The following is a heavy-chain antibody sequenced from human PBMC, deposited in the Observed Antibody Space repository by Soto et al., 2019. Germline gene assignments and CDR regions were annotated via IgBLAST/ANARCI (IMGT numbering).Heavy chain of an antibody. Sequence: GXSVKVSCNASGYTFTCYYMHWVRQAPGQGLEWMGWINPNSGGTNYSQKFQGRVTMTRDTSISTAYMELSRLRSDDTAVYYCARDGDSGYDMGEFFDYWGQGTLVTVSS. CDR2: INPNSGGT. CDR3: ARDGDSGYDMGEFFDY. V-gene: IGHV1-2*02. J-gene: IGHJ4*02. D-gene: IGHD5-12*01. CDR1: GYTFTCYY.